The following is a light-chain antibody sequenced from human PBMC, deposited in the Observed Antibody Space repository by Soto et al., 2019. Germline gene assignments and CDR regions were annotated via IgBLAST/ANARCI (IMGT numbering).Light chain of an antibody. J-gene: IGKJ2*01. V-gene: IGKV3-20*01. CDR3: QHYGSSPTT. CDR1: QSVSSSY. CDR2: GAS. Sequence: EIVLTQSPGTLSLSPGERATLSCRASQSVSSSYLAWYQQKPGQAPRLLIYGASSRATGIPDRFSGSGSGADFTITISRLEPEDFAVYYCQHYGSSPTTFGQGTKLEIK.